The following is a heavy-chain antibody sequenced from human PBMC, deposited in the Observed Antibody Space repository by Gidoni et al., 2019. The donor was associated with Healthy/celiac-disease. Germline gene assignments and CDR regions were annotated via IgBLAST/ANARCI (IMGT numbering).Heavy chain of an antibody. CDR2: IIPIFGTA. CDR1: GCTFSSYP. Sequence: QVQLVQSGAEVKKPGSSVKVSCKASGCTFSSYPIRWVRQAPGQGLEWMGGIIPIFGTANYAQKFQGRVTITADKSTSTAYMELSSLRSEDTAVYYCARGRVAAASAGDYYYYGMDVWGQGTTVTVSS. D-gene: IGHD2-15*01. CDR3: ARGRVAAASAGDYYYYGMDV. J-gene: IGHJ6*02. V-gene: IGHV1-69*06.